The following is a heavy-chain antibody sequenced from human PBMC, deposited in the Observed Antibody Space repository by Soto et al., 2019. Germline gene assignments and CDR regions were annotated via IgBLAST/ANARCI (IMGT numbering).Heavy chain of an antibody. V-gene: IGHV3-73*01. J-gene: IGHJ6*02. CDR1: GFTFSSYG. D-gene: IGHD6-13*01. CDR3: TSHRDSSSGDYYGMDV. CDR2: IRSKANSYAT. Sequence: GGSLRLSCAVSGFTFSSYGMHWVRQAPGKGLEWVGRIRSKANSYATAYAASVKGRFTISRDDSKNTAYLQMNSLKTEDTAVYYCTSHRDSSSGDYYGMDVWGQGTTVTVS.